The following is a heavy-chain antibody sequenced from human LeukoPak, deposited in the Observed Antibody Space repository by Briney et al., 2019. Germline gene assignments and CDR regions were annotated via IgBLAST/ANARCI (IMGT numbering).Heavy chain of an antibody. Sequence: PSETLSLTCTVSGGSISSSSYYWGWIRQPPGKGLEWIGEINHSGSTNYNPSLKSRVTISVDTSKDQFSLKLSSVTAADTAVYYCARILRSYSSGHADYWGQGTLVTVSS. D-gene: IGHD6-19*01. J-gene: IGHJ4*02. CDR3: ARILRSYSSGHADY. CDR1: GGSISSSSYY. V-gene: IGHV4-39*07. CDR2: INHSGST.